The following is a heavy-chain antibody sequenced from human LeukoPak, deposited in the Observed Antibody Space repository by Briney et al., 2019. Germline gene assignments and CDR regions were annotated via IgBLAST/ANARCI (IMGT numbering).Heavy chain of an antibody. J-gene: IGHJ6*03. CDR2: IIPIFGTA. V-gene: IGHV1-69*05. CDR1: GGTFSSYA. D-gene: IGHD3-3*01. CDR3: ARTYVSFGGYYPPPYYYYMDV. Sequence: ASVKVSCKASGGTFSSYAISWVRQAPGQGLEWMGGIIPIFGTANYAQKFQGRVTITTDESTSTAYMELSSLRSEDTAVYYCARTYVSFGGYYPPPYYYYMDVWGKGTTVTVSS.